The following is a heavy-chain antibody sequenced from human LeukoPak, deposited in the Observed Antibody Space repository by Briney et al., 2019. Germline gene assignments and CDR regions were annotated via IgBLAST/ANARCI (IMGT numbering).Heavy chain of an antibody. CDR1: GGSISSYY. CDR3: ARGLKVGNTGYYFDY. Sequence: SETLSLTCTVSGGSISSYYWSWIRQPPGKGLEWIGYIFYSGSTNYNPSLRSRVSMSIDTSKTQFSLKLSSVTAADTAVYYCARGLKVGNTGYYFDYWGQGTLVTVSS. CDR2: IFYSGST. V-gene: IGHV4-59*01. D-gene: IGHD2/OR15-2a*01. J-gene: IGHJ4*02.